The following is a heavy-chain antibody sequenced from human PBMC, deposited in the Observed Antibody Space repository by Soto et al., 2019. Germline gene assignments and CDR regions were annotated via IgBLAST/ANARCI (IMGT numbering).Heavy chain of an antibody. D-gene: IGHD3-3*01. CDR2: IIPIFGTA. CDR1: GGTFSSYA. V-gene: IGHV1-69*13. J-gene: IGHJ6*02. Sequence: ASVKVSCKASGGTFSSYAISWVRQAPGQGLEWMGGIIPIFGTANYAQKFQGRVTITADESTSTAYMELSSLRSEDTAVYYCARVLGGLQYYGFWRGCPPYYYYGMDVWGQGTTVTVSS. CDR3: ARVLGGLQYYGFWRGCPPYYYYGMDV.